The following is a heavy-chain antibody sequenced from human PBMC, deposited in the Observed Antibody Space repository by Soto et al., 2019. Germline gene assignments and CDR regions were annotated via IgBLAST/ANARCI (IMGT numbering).Heavy chain of an antibody. D-gene: IGHD3-22*01. V-gene: IGHV3-48*01. CDR2: ISRSSSTI. CDR3: ARGDDYDSSGPFSDAFEI. Sequence: PGGSLRLSCVASGFTLSRYSMNWVRQAPGKGLEWVSYISRSSSTIYYADSVKGRFTISRDNAENSLYLQMNSLRAEDTAVYYCARGDDYDSSGPFSDAFEIWGRGTMVTVAS. CDR1: GFTLSRYS. J-gene: IGHJ3*02.